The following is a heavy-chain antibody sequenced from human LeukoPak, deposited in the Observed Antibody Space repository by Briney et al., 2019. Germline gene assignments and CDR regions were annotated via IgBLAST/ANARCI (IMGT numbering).Heavy chain of an antibody. CDR2: IYYSGTT. D-gene: IGHD3-16*01. CDR3: AREDPQITVPEGMDV. Sequence: PSETLSLTCPVSGGSISYYYWRWIRQSPGKGLEGIGYIYYSGTTNYSPSLKSRVPISVDTSKHQFSLHLGSVTAADTAVYYCAREDPQITVPEGMDVWPKGTRVSVFS. J-gene: IGHJ6*04. V-gene: IGHV4-59*01. CDR1: GGSISYYY.